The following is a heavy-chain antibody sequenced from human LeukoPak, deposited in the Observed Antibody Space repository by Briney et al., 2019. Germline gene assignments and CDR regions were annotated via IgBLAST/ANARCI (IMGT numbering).Heavy chain of an antibody. CDR2: INPDNGDT. Sequence: ASVKVSCKASGYTFTDCYMHWVRQAPGQGLEWMGWINPDNGDTNYAQKFQGRVTMTRDTSISTAYMELSRLTSDDTAVYSCASATMTTVVTAFDYWGQGTLVTVSS. CDR1: GYTFTDCY. V-gene: IGHV1-2*02. CDR3: ASATMTTVVTAFDY. D-gene: IGHD4-23*01. J-gene: IGHJ4*02.